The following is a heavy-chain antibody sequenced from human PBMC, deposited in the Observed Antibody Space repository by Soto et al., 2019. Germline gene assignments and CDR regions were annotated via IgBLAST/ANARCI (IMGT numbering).Heavy chain of an antibody. CDR1: GYSVSSSDYY. CDR2: IYGTGST. D-gene: IGHD6-6*01. CDR3: ARGPRGQLSGMDV. Sequence: PSETLSLTCSVSGYSVSSSDYYWAWIRQPPGKGLEWIGRIYGTGSTEYNPSLKSRLRLSLDTSKNQLSLRLKSVTAADTAVYYCARGPRGQLSGMDVWGPGTTVTVSS. J-gene: IGHJ6*02. V-gene: IGHV4-39*07.